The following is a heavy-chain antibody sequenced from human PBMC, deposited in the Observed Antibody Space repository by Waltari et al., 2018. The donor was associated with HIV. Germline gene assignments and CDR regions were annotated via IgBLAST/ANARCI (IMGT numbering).Heavy chain of an antibody. CDR3: ATGAGTTSIQLYDMDV. V-gene: IGHV1-24*01. CDR2: FDPEGDRT. Sequence: QVQLIQSGAEVKKPGASVKVSCKVFGYTLRESSMHWVRQAPGKGLEWMGCFDPEGDRTIYAQMLQGRVTMTEDTSTNTAYMELSSLTSEDTAVYYCATGAGTTSIQLYDMDVWGQGTTVTVSS. CDR1: GYTLRESS. D-gene: IGHD1-1*01. J-gene: IGHJ6*02.